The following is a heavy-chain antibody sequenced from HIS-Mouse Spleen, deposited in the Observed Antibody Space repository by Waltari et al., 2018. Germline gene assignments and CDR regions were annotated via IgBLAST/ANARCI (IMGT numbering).Heavy chain of an antibody. CDR2: LLHSGST. J-gene: IGHJ3*02. Sequence: QVQLQESGPGLVKPSETLSLTCTVSGYSISSGYYWGWIRQPPGTGLEWMGSLLHSGSTYYNPSLKSRVTISVDTSKNQFSLKLSSVTAADTAVYYCARDRRDIVVVPAALVGAFDIWG. D-gene: IGHD2-2*01. V-gene: IGHV4-38-2*02. CDR1: GYSISSGYY. CDR3: ARDRRDIVVVPAALVGAFDI.